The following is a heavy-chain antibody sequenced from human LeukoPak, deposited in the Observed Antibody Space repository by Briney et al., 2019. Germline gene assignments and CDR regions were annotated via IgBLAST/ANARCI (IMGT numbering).Heavy chain of an antibody. D-gene: IGHD2-8*01. CDR2: INYSGST. J-gene: IGHJ4*02. Sequence: SETLSLTCTVSGGSISSSSYYWGWIRQPPGKGLEWIGSINYSGSTYYNPSLKSRVTISVDTSKNQFSLKLSSVTAADTAVYYYAKHSTNGVCYTDCDYWGQGTLVTVSS. CDR1: GGSISSSSYY. V-gene: IGHV4-39*01. CDR3: AKHSTNGVCYTDCDY.